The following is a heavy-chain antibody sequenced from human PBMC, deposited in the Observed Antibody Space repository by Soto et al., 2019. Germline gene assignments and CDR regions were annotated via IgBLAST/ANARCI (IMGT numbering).Heavy chain of an antibody. J-gene: IGHJ4*02. D-gene: IGHD6-13*01. Sequence: TFSGGSIRPYYWSWIRQPPGKGLEWLGYIYYRGSTDYNPSLKSRVTISVDTSKNQFSLNLSSVTAADTAVYYCAKSSVPGSSWSANFGYWGQGTLVTVSS. CDR3: AKSSVPGSSWSANFGY. CDR2: IYYRGST. CDR1: GGSIRPYY. V-gene: IGHV4-59*01.